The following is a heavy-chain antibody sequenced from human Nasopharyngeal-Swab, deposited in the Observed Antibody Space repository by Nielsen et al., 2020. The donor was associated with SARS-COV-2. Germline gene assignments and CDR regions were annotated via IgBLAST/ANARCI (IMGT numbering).Heavy chain of an antibody. CDR3: ARRTYYSSGYYYFNYFDY. V-gene: IGHV4-4*02. CDR2: IYHSGST. J-gene: IGHJ4*02. CDR1: GGSISSSNW. Sequence: LRETLSLTCAVSGGSISSSNWWSWVRQPPGKGLEWIGEIYHSGSTNYNPSLKSRVTITVDKSKNQFSLKLSSVTAADTAVYYCARRTYYSSGYYYFNYFDYWGQGTLVTVSS. D-gene: IGHD3-22*01.